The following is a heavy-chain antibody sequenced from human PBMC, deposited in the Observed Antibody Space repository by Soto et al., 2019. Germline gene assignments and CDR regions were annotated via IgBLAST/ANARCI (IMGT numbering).Heavy chain of an antibody. V-gene: IGHV3-23*01. CDR1: GFPFSSYA. Sequence: GGSLRLSCAASGFPFSSYAMGWVRQAPGKGLEWVSAIGGSASKTYYADSVKGRFTISRDNSQNTLFLQMESLRAEDTAVYYCTKLTYYDILTGYDAFDLWGQGTMVTV. CDR2: IGGSASKT. D-gene: IGHD3-9*01. J-gene: IGHJ3*01. CDR3: TKLTYYDILTGYDAFDL.